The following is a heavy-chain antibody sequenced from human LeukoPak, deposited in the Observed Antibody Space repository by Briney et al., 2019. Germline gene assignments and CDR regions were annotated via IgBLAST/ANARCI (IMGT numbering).Heavy chain of an antibody. CDR3: ARDGPNWGREDY. J-gene: IGHJ4*02. D-gene: IGHD7-27*01. CDR2: IIPIFGTA. Sequence: SVKVSCKASGGTFSSYAISWVRQAPGQGLEWMGGIIPIFGTANYAQKFQGRVTITADESTSTAYMELSSLRSEDTAVYYCARDGPNWGREDYWGQGTLVTVSS. CDR1: GGTFSSYA. V-gene: IGHV1-69*01.